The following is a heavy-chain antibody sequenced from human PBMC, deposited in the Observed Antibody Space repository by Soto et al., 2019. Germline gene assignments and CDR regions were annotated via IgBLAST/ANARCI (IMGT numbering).Heavy chain of an antibody. CDR2: IVPIFETL. CDR1: GATFSGYA. D-gene: IGHD2-15*01. CDR3: VVMGNVAVRNPRSFDD. J-gene: IGHJ4*02. V-gene: IGHV1-69*18. Sequence: QVQLVQSGAEVKKPGSSVKVSCKASGATFSGYAINWVRQAPGQGLEWLGRIVPIFETLNYAERFQGRVAITAVDCTTAVYMEPIDLTQEHTAVYYCVVMGNVAVRNPRSFDDGSQGTQVTVS.